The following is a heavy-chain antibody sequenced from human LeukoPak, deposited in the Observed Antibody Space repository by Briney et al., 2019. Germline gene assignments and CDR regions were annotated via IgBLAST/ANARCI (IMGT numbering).Heavy chain of an antibody. D-gene: IGHD3-10*01. J-gene: IGHJ4*02. CDR1: GYTFTSYD. CDR3: ARIWFGESLLFDY. CDR2: MNLNSGNT. Sequence: GASVKVSCKASGYTFTSYDINWVRQATGQGLEWMGWMNLNSGNTGYAQKFQGRVTITRNTSISTAYMELSSLRSEDTAVYYCARIWFGESLLFDYWGQGTLVTVSS. V-gene: IGHV1-8*03.